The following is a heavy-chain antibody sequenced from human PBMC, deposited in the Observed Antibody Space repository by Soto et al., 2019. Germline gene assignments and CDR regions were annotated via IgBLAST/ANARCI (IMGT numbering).Heavy chain of an antibody. CDR3: ARGGAEWLDCNYYGMDV. D-gene: IGHD3-3*01. CDR1: GYTCSSYD. J-gene: IGHJ6*02. Sequence: QVQLVQSGAEVKKPGASVKVSCKASGYTCSSYDINWVRQAPGQGLGWMGWLNANSGNTGYAQKFQGGVTMTRNTAISTAYTELRSLRSEDTAVYYCARGGAEWLDCNYYGMDVWGQGTTVTVSS. V-gene: IGHV1-8*02. CDR2: LNANSGNT.